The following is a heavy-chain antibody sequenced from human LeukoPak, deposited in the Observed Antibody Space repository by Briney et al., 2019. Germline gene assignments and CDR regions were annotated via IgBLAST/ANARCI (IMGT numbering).Heavy chain of an antibody. CDR2: ISWDGGST. CDR1: GFTFDDYT. D-gene: IGHD6-13*01. CDR3: AKTAAAGYYYYMDV. Sequence: PGGSLRLSCAASGFTFDDYTMHWVRQAPGKGLEWVSLISWDGGSTYYADSVKGRFTISRDNSKNSLYLQMNSLRTEDTALYYCAKTAAAGYYYYMDVWGKGTTVTVSS. V-gene: IGHV3-43*01. J-gene: IGHJ6*03.